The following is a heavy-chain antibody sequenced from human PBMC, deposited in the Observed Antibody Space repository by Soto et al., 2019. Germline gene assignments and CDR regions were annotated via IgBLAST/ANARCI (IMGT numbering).Heavy chain of an antibody. CDR2: INPSGGST. CDR3: ARGLYGEAYYYDSSGYYYDYFDY. Sequence: GASVKVSCKASGYTFTSYYMHWVRQAPGQGLEWMGIINPSGGSTSYAQKFQGRVTITADESTSTAYMELSSLRSEDTAVYYCARGLYGEAYYYDSSGYYYDYFDYWGQGTLVTVSS. V-gene: IGHV1-46*01. D-gene: IGHD3-22*01. CDR1: GYTFTSYY. J-gene: IGHJ4*02.